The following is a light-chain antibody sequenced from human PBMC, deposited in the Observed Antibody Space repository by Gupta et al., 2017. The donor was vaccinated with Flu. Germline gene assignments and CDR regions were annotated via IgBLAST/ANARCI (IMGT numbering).Light chain of an antibody. CDR3: QTWGTGILV. CDR2: VNSDGSH. V-gene: IGLV4-69*01. Sequence: SGHSNYAIAWHQQQPEKGPRYLMKVNSDGSHTKGDGIPDRFSGSSSGAERYLTISSLQSEDEADYYCQTWGTGILVFGGGSKLTVL. J-gene: IGLJ3*02. CDR1: SGHSNYA.